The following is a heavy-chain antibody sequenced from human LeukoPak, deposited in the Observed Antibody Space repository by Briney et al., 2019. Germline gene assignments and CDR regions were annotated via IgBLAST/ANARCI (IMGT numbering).Heavy chain of an antibody. J-gene: IGHJ6*03. CDR3: ARGPYGDYYYYYYMDV. CDR1: GYTFTSYG. CDR2: MNPNSGNT. D-gene: IGHD4-17*01. Sequence: ASVKVSCKASGYTFTSYGISWVRQATGQGLEWMGWMNPNSGNTGYAQKFQGRVTITRNTSISTAYMELSSLRSEDTAVYYCARGPYGDYYYYYYMDVWGKGTTVTVSS. V-gene: IGHV1-8*03.